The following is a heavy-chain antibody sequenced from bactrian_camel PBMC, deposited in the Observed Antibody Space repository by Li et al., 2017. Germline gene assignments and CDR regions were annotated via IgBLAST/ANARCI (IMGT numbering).Heavy chain of an antibody. D-gene: IGHD1*01. CDR1: GYTVGDGC. CDR2: IYTDRSVT. V-gene: IGHV3S6*01. CDR3: AANDFGRSALGWILTCPYNF. J-gene: IGHJ4*01. Sequence: HVQLVESGGGSVQPGGSLRLSCRVSGYTVGDGCMGWVRQVPGKGREGVASIYTDRSVTYYADSVKARFTISEDNAKNIMYLEMKDLKPEDTAMYFCAANDFGRSALGWILTCPYNFRGQGTQVTVSS.